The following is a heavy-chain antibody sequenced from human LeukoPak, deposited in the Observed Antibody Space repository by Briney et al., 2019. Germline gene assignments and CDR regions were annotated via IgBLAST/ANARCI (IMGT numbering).Heavy chain of an antibody. D-gene: IGHD3-22*01. J-gene: IGHJ3*02. CDR1: GGTFSSYA. Sequence: SVKVSCKASGGTFSSYASSWVRRAPGQGLEWMGRIIPIFGTANYAQKFQGRVTITADKSTSTAYMELSSLRSEDTAVYYCARYPIVVVITIGSFDIWGQGTMVTVSS. CDR3: ARYPIVVVITIGSFDI. CDR2: IIPIFGTA. V-gene: IGHV1-69*06.